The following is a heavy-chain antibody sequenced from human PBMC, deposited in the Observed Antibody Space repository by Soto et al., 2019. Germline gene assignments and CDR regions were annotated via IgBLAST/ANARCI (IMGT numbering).Heavy chain of an antibody. V-gene: IGHV4-59*08. J-gene: IGHJ4*02. CDR2: IYYGGST. CDR3: AKNWNWGSLVH. CDR1: GGSISSYY. D-gene: IGHD7-27*01. Sequence: PSETLSLTCSVSGGSISSYYWSWIRQSPWKGLEWIGFIYYGGSTNYNPSLKSRVTISVDTPKNQFSLKLSSVTAADTAVYYCAKNWNWGSLVHWGQGTLVTVSS.